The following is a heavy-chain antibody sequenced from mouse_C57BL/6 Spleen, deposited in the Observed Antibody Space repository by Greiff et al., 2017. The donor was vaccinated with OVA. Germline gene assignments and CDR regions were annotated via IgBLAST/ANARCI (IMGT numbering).Heavy chain of an antibody. D-gene: IGHD3-3*01. V-gene: IGHV5-17*01. CDR2: ISSGSSTI. CDR3: ARRRAYAMDY. Sequence: DVQLVESGGGLVKPGGSLKLSCAASGFTFSDYGMHWVRQAPEKGLEWVAYISSGSSTIYYADTVKGRFTISRDNAKNTLFLQMTSLRSEDTAMYYCARRRAYAMDYWGQGTSVTVSS. J-gene: IGHJ4*01. CDR1: GFTFSDYG.